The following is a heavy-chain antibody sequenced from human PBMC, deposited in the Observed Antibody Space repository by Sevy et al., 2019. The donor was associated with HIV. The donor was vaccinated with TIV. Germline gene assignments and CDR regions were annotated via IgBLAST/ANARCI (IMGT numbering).Heavy chain of an antibody. CDR2: IIPIFGTA. D-gene: IGHD3-22*01. V-gene: IGHV1-69*13. J-gene: IGHJ6*03. CDR1: GGTFSSYA. CDR3: VRAIDPGAYYYDSSGYYSRGDYYYMDV. Sequence: ASVKVSCKASGGTFSSYAISWVRQAPGQGLEWMGRIIPIFGTANYAQKFQGRVTITADESTSTAYMELSSLRSEDTAVYYCVRAIDPGAYYYDSSGYYSRGDYYYMDVWGKGTTVTVSS.